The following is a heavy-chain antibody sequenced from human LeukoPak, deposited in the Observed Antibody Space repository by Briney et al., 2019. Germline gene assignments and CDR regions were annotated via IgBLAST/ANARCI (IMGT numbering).Heavy chain of an antibody. D-gene: IGHD6-6*01. CDR3: ARYGDIAARPFDY. CDR1: GFTFSSYA. CDR2: ISYDGSNK. J-gene: IGHJ4*02. Sequence: RGSLRLSCAASGFTFSSYAMHWVRQAPGKGLEWVAVISYDGSNKYYADSVKGRFTISRDNSKNTLYLQMNSLRAEDTAVYYCARYGDIAARPFDYWGQGTLVTVSS. V-gene: IGHV3-30-3*01.